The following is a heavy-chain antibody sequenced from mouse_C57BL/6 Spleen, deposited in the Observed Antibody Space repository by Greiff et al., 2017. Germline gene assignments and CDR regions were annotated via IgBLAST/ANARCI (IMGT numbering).Heavy chain of an antibody. CDR2: IDPSDSET. Sequence: QVQLQQPGAELVRPGSSVKLSCKASGYTFTSYWMHWVKQRPIQGLEWIGNIDPSDSETHYNQKFKDKATLTVDKSSSTAYMQLSSLTSEDSAVYYCARGIYYDSYYFDCWGQGTTLTVSS. D-gene: IGHD2-4*01. V-gene: IGHV1-52*01. J-gene: IGHJ2*01. CDR1: GYTFTSYW. CDR3: ARGIYYDSYYFDC.